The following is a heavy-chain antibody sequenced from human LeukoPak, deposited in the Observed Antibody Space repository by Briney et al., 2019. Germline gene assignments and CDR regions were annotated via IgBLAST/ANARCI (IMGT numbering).Heavy chain of an antibody. CDR3: TRGHGWTDY. D-gene: IGHD6-19*01. V-gene: IGHV4-4*07. J-gene: IGHJ4*02. CDR1: GGSLNNYY. CDR2: IEPSGTN. Sequence: PSKTLSLTCTVSGGSLNNYYWTWIRQPAGKGLEWIGRIEPSGTNDHNPSLKSRVTMSINMSKNQFSLELISVTAADTAVYYCTRGHGWTDYWGQGTLVTVSS.